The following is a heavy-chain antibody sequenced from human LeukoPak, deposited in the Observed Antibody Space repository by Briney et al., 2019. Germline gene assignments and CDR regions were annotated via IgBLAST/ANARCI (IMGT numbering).Heavy chain of an antibody. J-gene: IGHJ3*01. Sequence: ASVKVSCKASGYTFTSYGISWVRQAPGQGLEWMGGIIPIFGTANYAQKFQGRVTITTDESTSTAYMELSSLRSEDTAVYYCARYSSGRAWFGLWGQGTMVTVSS. D-gene: IGHD3-10*01. CDR1: GYTFTSYG. CDR2: IIPIFGTA. V-gene: IGHV1-69*05. CDR3: ARYSSGRAWFGL.